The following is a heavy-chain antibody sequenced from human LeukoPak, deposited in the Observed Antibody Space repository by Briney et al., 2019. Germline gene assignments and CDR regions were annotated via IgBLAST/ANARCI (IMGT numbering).Heavy chain of an antibody. J-gene: IGHJ4*02. V-gene: IGHV3-30*04. CDR3: TRDFLLWFGELYYFDS. CDR2: ISYDGSNK. Sequence: GGSLRLSCEASGLTFRSCALLSVGQAPVKRLEWVAVISYDGSNKYYADSVKGRFTISRDNSKNTLYLQMNSLRAEDTAVYYCTRDFLLWFGELYYFDSCGQGTQVSVSA. D-gene: IGHD3-10*01. CDR1: GLTFRSCA.